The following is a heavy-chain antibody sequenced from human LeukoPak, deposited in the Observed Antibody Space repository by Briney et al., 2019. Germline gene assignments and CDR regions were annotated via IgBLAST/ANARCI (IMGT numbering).Heavy chain of an antibody. CDR2: ISYDGSNK. CDR1: GFTFSSYG. D-gene: IGHD2-2*01. Sequence: GGSLRLSCAASGFTFSSYGMHWVRQAPGKGLEWVAVISYDGSNKYYADSVKGRFTISRDNSKNTLYLQMNSLRAEDTAVYYCVKDYCSSTSCYTFDYWGQGTLVTVSS. V-gene: IGHV3-30*18. CDR3: VKDYCSSTSCYTFDY. J-gene: IGHJ4*02.